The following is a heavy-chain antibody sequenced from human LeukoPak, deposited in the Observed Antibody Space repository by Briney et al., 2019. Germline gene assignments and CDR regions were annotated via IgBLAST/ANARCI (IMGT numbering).Heavy chain of an antibody. D-gene: IGHD6-19*01. Sequence: PGGSLRLSCAASGFTFNNYLMHWVRQAPGKGLDWVAVIVEDGTNQYYADSVKGRFTISRDNSKNTLYLQMNSLRAEDTALYYCAKGGEIAVAGIEYFDYWGQGTLVTVSS. CDR3: AKGGEIAVAGIEYFDY. CDR1: GFTFNNYL. J-gene: IGHJ4*02. V-gene: IGHV3-30*04. CDR2: IVEDGTNQ.